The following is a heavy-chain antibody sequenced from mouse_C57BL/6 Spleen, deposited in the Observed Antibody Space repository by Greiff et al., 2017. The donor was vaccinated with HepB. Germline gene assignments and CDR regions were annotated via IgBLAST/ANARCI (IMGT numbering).Heavy chain of an antibody. CDR3: AREYSNYFDY. CDR2: ISDGGSYT. J-gene: IGHJ2*01. V-gene: IGHV5-4*01. D-gene: IGHD2-5*01. Sequence: EVQLVESGGGLVKPGGSLKLSCAASGFTFSSYAMSWVRQTPEKRLEWVATISDGGSYTYYPDNVKGRFTISRDNAKNNLYLQMSHLKSEDTAMYYCAREYSNYFDYWGQGTTLTVSS. CDR1: GFTFSSYA.